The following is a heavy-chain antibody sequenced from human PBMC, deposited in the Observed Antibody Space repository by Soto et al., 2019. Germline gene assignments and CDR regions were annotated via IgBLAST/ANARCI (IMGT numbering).Heavy chain of an antibody. V-gene: IGHV3-15*07. CDR2: VKSKADGGTA. Sequence: EVQLVESGGGLVKPGGSLRLSCAASGFSISNAWMHWVRQAPGKGLEWVGRVKSKADGGTADYAAPVKGRFTISRDDSKNTQYLQMNSLKMEDTAVYYCTPYPYFWGGHTPLWGQGTLVTVSS. CDR3: TPYPYFWGGHTPL. J-gene: IGHJ4*02. CDR1: GFSISNAW. D-gene: IGHD3-3*01.